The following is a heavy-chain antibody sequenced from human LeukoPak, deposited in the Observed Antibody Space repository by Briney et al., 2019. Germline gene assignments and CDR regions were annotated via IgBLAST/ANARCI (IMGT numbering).Heavy chain of an antibody. D-gene: IGHD3-16*01. CDR2: ISTDGSSA. CDR3: ARVNVCPRCHFDY. J-gene: IGHJ4*02. CDR1: GFTFSSYW. Sequence: PGGSLRLSCAASGFTFSSYWMHWVRQAPGKGLVWVSRISTDGSSAIYADSVKGRFTISRDNAKNTLYLQMNRLRAEDTAVYYCARVNVCPRCHFDYWGQGTLVTVSS. V-gene: IGHV3-74*01.